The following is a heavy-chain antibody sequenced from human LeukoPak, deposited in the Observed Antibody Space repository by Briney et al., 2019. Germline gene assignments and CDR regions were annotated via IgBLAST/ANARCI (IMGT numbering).Heavy chain of an antibody. CDR1: GFTFSSYA. CDR3: VITSATGPLDY. CDR2: ISGNGGNT. Sequence: GGSLRLSCSASGFTFSSYAMHWVRQAPGKGLEYVSAISGNGGNTYYADSLRGRFTISRDNSKNTLYLQMSSLRVEDTAVYYCVITSATGPLDYWGQGTLVTVSS. D-gene: IGHD6-6*01. V-gene: IGHV3-64D*09. J-gene: IGHJ4*02.